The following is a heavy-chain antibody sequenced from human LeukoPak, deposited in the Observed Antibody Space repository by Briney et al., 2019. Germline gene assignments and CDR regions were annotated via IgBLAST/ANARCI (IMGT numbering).Heavy chain of an antibody. D-gene: IGHD3-22*01. Sequence: SVKVSCXASGGTFSSYTISWVRQAPGQGLEWMGRIIPILGIANYAQKFQGRVTITADKSTSTAYMELSSLRSEDTAVYYCATLRGYYYDSSGYYPPFDYWGQGTLVTVSS. CDR1: GGTFSSYT. CDR3: ATLRGYYYDSSGYYPPFDY. V-gene: IGHV1-69*02. CDR2: IIPILGIA. J-gene: IGHJ4*02.